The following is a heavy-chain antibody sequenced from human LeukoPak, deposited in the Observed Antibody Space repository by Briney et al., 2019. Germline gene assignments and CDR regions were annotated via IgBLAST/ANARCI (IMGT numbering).Heavy chain of an antibody. V-gene: IGHV4-59*08. D-gene: IGHD4-23*01. Sequence: PSQTLSLTCTVSGGSISSYYWSWIRQPPGKGLEWIGYIYYSGSTNYNPSLKSRVTISVDTSKNQFSLKLSSVTAADTAVYYCARLRLISGDYGGNSGAFGIWGQGTMVTVSS. CDR1: GGSISSYY. CDR2: IYYSGST. J-gene: IGHJ3*02. CDR3: ARLRLISGDYGGNSGAFGI.